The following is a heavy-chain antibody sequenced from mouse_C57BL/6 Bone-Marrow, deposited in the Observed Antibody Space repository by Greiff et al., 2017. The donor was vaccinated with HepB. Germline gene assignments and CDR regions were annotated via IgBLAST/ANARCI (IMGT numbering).Heavy chain of an antibody. CDR1: GYAFSSYW. CDR2: IYPGDGDT. D-gene: IGHD6-2*01. CDR3: ARERRSLYWYFDV. V-gene: IGHV1-80*01. J-gene: IGHJ1*03. Sequence: VMLVESGAELVKPGASVKISCKASGYAFSSYWMNWVKQRPGKGLEWIGQIYPGDGDTNYNGKFKGKATLTADKSSSTAYMQLSSLTSEDSAVYCCARERRSLYWYFDVWGTGTTVTVSS.